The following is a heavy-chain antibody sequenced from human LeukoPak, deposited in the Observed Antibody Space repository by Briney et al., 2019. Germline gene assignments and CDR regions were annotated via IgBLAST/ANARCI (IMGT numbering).Heavy chain of an antibody. J-gene: IGHJ6*02. Sequence: SETLSLTCAVSGGSIYTYYWSWIRQPPGKGLEWIGYIYYSGTTNCNPSRKSRVTISVDTSQNQFSLKLSSVTAADTAVYYCARSNVVIPSITKGYYYYAMDVWGQGTTVTVSS. D-gene: IGHD2-2*01. V-gene: IGHV4-59*08. CDR3: ARSNVVIPSITKGYYYYAMDV. CDR2: IYYSGTT. CDR1: GGSIYTYY.